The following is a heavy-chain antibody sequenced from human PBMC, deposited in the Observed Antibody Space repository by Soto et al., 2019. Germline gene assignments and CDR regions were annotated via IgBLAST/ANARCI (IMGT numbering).Heavy chain of an antibody. V-gene: IGHV3-30-3*01. CDR2: ISYDGSNK. CDR1: GFTFSSYA. CDR3: ARRKSGYYYYSPIDY. J-gene: IGHJ4*02. D-gene: IGHD3-22*01. Sequence: QVQLVESGGGVVQPGRSLRLSCAASGFTFSSYAMHWVRQDPGKGLEWVAVISYDGSNKYYADSVKGRFTISRDNSKNTLYLQMNSLRAEDTAVYYCARRKSGYYYYSPIDYWGQGTLVTVSS.